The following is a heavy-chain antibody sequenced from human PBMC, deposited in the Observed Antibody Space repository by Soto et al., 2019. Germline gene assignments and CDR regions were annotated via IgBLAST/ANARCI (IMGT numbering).Heavy chain of an antibody. CDR2: ISSSSSTI. CDR3: VRGGAFKIDY. J-gene: IGHJ4*02. CDR1: GFTLSRYS. D-gene: IGHD3-16*01. Sequence: ESGGRLVQPGGSLRLSCAASGFTLSRYSMNWARQAPGKGLEWVSYISSSSSTIYYADSVKGRFTISRDNAKNSLYLQMNSLRDEDTAVYYCVRGGAFKIDYWGQGTLVTVSS. V-gene: IGHV3-48*02.